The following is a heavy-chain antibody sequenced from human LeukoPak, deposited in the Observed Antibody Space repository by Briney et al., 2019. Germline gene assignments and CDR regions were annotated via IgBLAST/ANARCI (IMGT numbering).Heavy chain of an antibody. CDR2: INPNSGGT. J-gene: IGHJ5*02. Sequence: ASVKVSYKASGYTFTGYYMHWVRQAPGQGLEWMGWINPNSGGTNYAEKFQGRVTMTRDTSISTAYMELSRLRSDDTAVYYCARDYLYRAQWGDIVATSYTPVGAFVFDPWGQGTLVTVSS. CDR1: GYTFTGYY. CDR3: ARDYLYRAQWGDIVATSYTPVGAFVFDP. V-gene: IGHV1-2*02. D-gene: IGHD5-12*01.